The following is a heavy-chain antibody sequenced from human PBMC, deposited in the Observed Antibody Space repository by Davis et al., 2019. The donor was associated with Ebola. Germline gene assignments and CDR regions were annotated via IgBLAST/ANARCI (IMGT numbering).Heavy chain of an antibody. J-gene: IGHJ3*02. CDR3: ARGEITMVQGVIIFNGAFDI. Sequence: ASVKVSCKASGYTFTGYYMHWVRQAPGQGLEWMGWINPNSGGTNYAQKFQGRVTMTRDTSISTAYMELSRLRSDDTAVYYCARGEITMVQGVIIFNGAFDIWGQGTMVTVSS. D-gene: IGHD3-10*01. CDR1: GYTFTGYY. V-gene: IGHV1-2*02. CDR2: INPNSGGT.